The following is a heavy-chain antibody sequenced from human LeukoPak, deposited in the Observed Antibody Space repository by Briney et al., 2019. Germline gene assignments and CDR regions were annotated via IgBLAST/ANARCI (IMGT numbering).Heavy chain of an antibody. CDR1: GFTFSSYS. V-gene: IGHV3-21*01. Sequence: GGSLRLSCAASGFTFSSYSMTWVRQTPGKGLEWVSSISSSGSYIFYADSVKGRFTISRDNAKNSLYLQMNSLRAEDTAVYYCAREPAPVILWGQGTLVTVSS. CDR2: ISSSGSYI. CDR3: AREPAPVIL. J-gene: IGHJ4*01. D-gene: IGHD2-21*01.